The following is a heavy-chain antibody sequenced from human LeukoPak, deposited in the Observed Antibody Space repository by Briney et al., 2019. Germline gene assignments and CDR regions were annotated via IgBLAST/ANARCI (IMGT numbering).Heavy chain of an antibody. V-gene: IGHV4-34*01. CDR3: SRERPYGYYFDY. CDR1: GGSFSGYY. CDR2: INHSGST. D-gene: IGHD4-17*01. J-gene: IGHJ4*02. Sequence: KPSETLSLTCAVYGGSFSGYYWTWIRQPPGKGLEWIGEINHSGSTNYNPSLKSRVTISVDTTKNQFSLKLSSVTVADTTVYYCSRERPYGYYFDYWGQGTLVTVSS.